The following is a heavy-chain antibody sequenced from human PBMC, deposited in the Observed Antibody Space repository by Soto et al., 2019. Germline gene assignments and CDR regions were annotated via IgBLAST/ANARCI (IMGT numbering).Heavy chain of an antibody. CDR2: IIPMFGTA. J-gene: IGHJ6*02. Sequence: QVQLVQSGAEVKKPGSSVKVSCKASGGTLSNYAISWVRQAPGQGLEWMGGIIPMFGTANYAQKFQGRVTITADGSTSTAYRELSRVGAEDTAVYYCAAHFHWGPYYYYYGMDVWGQGTTVTVSS. D-gene: IGHD7-27*01. CDR1: GGTLSNYA. V-gene: IGHV1-69*12. CDR3: AAHFHWGPYYYYYGMDV.